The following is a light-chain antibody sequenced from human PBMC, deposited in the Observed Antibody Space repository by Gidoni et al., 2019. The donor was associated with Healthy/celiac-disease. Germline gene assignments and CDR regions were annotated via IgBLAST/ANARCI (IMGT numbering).Light chain of an antibody. CDR1: NIGSKN. CDR3: QVWDSSTATPHVV. V-gene: IGLV3-9*01. CDR2: RAS. J-gene: IGLJ2*01. Sequence: SYELTQPLSVSVALGQTARITCGGNNIGSKNVHWYQQKPGQAPVLVIYRASNRPSGIPERFSGSNSGNTATLTISRAQAGDEADYYCQVWDSSTATPHVVFGGGTKLTVL.